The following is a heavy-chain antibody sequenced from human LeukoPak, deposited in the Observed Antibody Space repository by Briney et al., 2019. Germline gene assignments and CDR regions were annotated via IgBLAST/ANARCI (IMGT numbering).Heavy chain of an antibody. CDR1: GGSLSSYY. CDR2: IYYSGST. Sequence: SETLSLTCTLSGGSLSSYYWSWIRQPPGKGLEWIGYIYYSGSTNYNPSLKSRVPISVDTSKNQFSLKLSSVTAADTAVYYCARDRFLSREDYYYGMDVWGQGTTVTVSS. J-gene: IGHJ6*02. CDR3: ARDRFLSREDYYYGMDV. D-gene: IGHD3-3*01. V-gene: IGHV4-59*01.